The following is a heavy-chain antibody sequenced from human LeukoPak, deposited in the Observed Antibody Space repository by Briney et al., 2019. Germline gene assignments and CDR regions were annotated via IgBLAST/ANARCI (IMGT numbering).Heavy chain of an antibody. J-gene: IGHJ3*02. CDR1: GYSFTGYY. Sequence: ASVKVSCKASGYSFTGYYMHWVRQAPGQGLEWMGWINPNSGGTNYAQKFQGRVTMTRDTSISTAYMELSRLRSDDTAVYYCARGPRDVVVGGGAFDIWGQGTRVTVSS. V-gene: IGHV1-2*02. CDR2: INPNSGGT. D-gene: IGHD2-2*01. CDR3: ARGPRDVVVGGGAFDI.